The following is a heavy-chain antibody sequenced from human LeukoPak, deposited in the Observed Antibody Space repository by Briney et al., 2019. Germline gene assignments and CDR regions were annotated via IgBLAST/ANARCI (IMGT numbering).Heavy chain of an antibody. V-gene: IGHV4-4*07. D-gene: IGHD2-2*01. CDR3: ARLSADSSSSRGFDY. CDR2: IYISGST. Sequence: SETLSLTCTVSGASISSYYWTWTRQPAGKGLEWIGRIYISGSTNYNPSLKSRVAMSVDTSKNQFSLKLSSVTAADTAVYYCARLSADSSSSRGFDYWGQGTLVTVSS. J-gene: IGHJ4*02. CDR1: GASISSYY.